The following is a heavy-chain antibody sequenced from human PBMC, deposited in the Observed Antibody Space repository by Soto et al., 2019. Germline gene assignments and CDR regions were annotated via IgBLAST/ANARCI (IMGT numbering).Heavy chain of an antibody. CDR1: GFTFGAYA. J-gene: IGHJ4*02. V-gene: IGHV3-23*01. CDR2: ISTSGETT. CDR3: AKDQYGSGDYGRFDF. Sequence: EVQLLESGGGLIQPGGSLRLSCAASGFTFGAYAMSWVRRAPGKGLEWVSSISTSGETTYYADSVKGRFTISRDNSYNTLFLQMDSLRVDDAAIYYGAKDQYGSGDYGRFDFWGQGSLGTVSS. D-gene: IGHD4-17*01.